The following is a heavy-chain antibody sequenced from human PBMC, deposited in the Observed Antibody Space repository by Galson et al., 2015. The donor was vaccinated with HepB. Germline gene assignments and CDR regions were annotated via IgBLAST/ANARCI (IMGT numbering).Heavy chain of an antibody. V-gene: IGHV3-21*01. Sequence: SLRLSCAASGFTFSSYSMNWVRQAPGKGLEWVSSISSSSSYIYYADSVKGRFTISRDNAKNSLYLQMNSLRAEDTAVYYCARDSNTAGPYYYDSSGSDASDIWGQGTMVTVSS. CDR1: GFTFSSYS. CDR3: ARDSNTAGPYYYDSSGSDASDI. J-gene: IGHJ3*02. D-gene: IGHD3-22*01. CDR2: ISSSSSYI.